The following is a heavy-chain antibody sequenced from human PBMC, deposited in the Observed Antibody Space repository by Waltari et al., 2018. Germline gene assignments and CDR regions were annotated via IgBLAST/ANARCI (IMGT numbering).Heavy chain of an antibody. D-gene: IGHD4-17*01. CDR3: ARAYGRYGGNSV. Sequence: QAQLVQSGAEVKKPGASVKVSCKASGYTFTRSYIKWTRQAPRQGLEWMGWMNPNSGNTGYAQKFQGRVTMTRNTSISTAYMELSSLRSEDTAVYYCARAYGRYGGNSVWGQGTLVTVSS. CDR2: MNPNSGNT. CDR1: GYTFTRSY. V-gene: IGHV1-8*01. J-gene: IGHJ4*02.